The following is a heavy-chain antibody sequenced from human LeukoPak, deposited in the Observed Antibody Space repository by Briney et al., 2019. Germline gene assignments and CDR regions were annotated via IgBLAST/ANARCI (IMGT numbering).Heavy chain of an antibody. D-gene: IGHD1-20*01. CDR1: GFTFSSYA. CDR3: ASGRITGTTPSEY. Sequence: PGGSLRLSCAASGFTFSSYAMHWVRQAPGKGLEWVAVISYDGSNKYYADSVKGRFTISRDNSKNTLYLQMNSLRAEDTAVYYCASGRITGTTPSEYWGQGTLVTVSS. V-gene: IGHV3-30*04. CDR2: ISYDGSNK. J-gene: IGHJ4*02.